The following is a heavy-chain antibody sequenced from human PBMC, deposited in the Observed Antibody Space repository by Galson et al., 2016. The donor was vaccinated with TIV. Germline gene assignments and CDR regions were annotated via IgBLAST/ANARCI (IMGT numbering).Heavy chain of an antibody. V-gene: IGHV1-69*13. CDR1: GDTFASYA. D-gene: IGHD3-10*01. CDR2: IIPILGSS. J-gene: IGHJ6*03. CDR3: ARVRFGELSGYYYYMDV. Sequence: SVKVSCKASGDTFASYAFSWVRQAPGQGLEVMGRIIPILGSSDYAQRFQGRVTITADASTNTVYMELRSLRSEDTAMYYCARVRFGELSGYYYYMDVWGKGTTVTVSS.